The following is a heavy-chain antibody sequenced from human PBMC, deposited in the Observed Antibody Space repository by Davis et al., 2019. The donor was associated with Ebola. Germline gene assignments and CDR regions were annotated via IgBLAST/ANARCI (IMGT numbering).Heavy chain of an antibody. V-gene: IGHV4-59*03. D-gene: IGHD3-10*01. Sequence: PSETLSLTCTVSGVFISRHYWSWIRQPPGKRLERFGSIYYTGNAYYNSSLASRATISVDTSKNQFSLKLTSVTAADTAMYYCSERGSSVWGQGTLVTVSS. CDR1: GVFISRHY. CDR2: IYYTGNA. CDR3: SERGSSV. J-gene: IGHJ4*02.